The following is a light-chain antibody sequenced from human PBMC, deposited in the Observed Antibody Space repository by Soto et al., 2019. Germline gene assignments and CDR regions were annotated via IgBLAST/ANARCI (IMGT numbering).Light chain of an antibody. CDR3: QQYDSFSST. J-gene: IGKJ5*01. Sequence: AIRMTQSPSSFSASTGDRVTITCRTSQGISSYLAWYQQKPGKAPKLLIYDSSSLESGVPSRFSGSGSGTEFSLTISSLQPDDFATYYCQQYDSFSSTFGQGTRLEIK. CDR1: QGISSY. V-gene: IGKV1-8*01. CDR2: DSS.